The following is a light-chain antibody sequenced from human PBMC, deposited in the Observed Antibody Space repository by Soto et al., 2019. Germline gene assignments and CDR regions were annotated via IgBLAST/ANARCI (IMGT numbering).Light chain of an antibody. CDR2: DAS. V-gene: IGKV1-5*01. CDR3: QQYNTYSQT. Sequence: DIQMTQSPPTLSASVGDRVTITCRSSQSISGWLAWYQQKPGKAPKLLIYDASNLEGGVPSRFRGHASGTQLTLTISSLQTEDFATYYCQQYNTYSQTFGQGTKVDIK. CDR1: QSISGW. J-gene: IGKJ1*01.